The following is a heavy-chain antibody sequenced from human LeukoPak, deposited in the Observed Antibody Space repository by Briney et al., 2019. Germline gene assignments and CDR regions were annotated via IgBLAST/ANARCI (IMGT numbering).Heavy chain of an antibody. D-gene: IGHD2-2*01. CDR2: IIPILGIA. CDR1: GGTFSSRA. J-gene: IGHJ6*02. V-gene: IGHV1-69*04. Sequence: SVKVSCKASGGTFSSRAISWVRQAPGQGLEWMGRIIPILGIANYAQKFQGRVTITADKSTSTAYMELSSLRSEDTAVYYCAREMPGDGMDVWGQGTTVTVSS. CDR3: AREMPGDGMDV.